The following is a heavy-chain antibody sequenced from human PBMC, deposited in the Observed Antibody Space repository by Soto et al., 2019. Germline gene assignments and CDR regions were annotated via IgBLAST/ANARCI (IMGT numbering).Heavy chain of an antibody. CDR3: ARETGLRSSGWSYYFDF. J-gene: IGHJ4*02. D-gene: IGHD6-19*01. Sequence: EVQLLESGGGMVQPGGSLRVSCAASGFTLSSYSMHWVRQAPGKGLEWVSYISGSGGTIYYADSAKGRLNISRDNAKNSPYAPTNSMRDEDKDVDFCARETGLRSSGWSYYFDFWGQGTRVTVSS. CDR2: ISGSGGTI. V-gene: IGHV3-48*02. CDR1: GFTLSSYS.